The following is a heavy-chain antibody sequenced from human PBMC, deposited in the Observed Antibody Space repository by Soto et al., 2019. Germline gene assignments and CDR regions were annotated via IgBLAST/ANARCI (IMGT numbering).Heavy chain of an antibody. CDR1: GYTFTSYD. Sequence: QVQLVQSGAEVKKPGALVKVSCKASGYTFTSYDINWVRQATGQGLEWMGWMNPNSGNTGYAQKFQGRVTMTRNTSISTAYMELSSLRSEDTAVYYCARGPSGSGDDWDYYYYYYMDVWGKGTTVTVSS. D-gene: IGHD5-12*01. J-gene: IGHJ6*03. V-gene: IGHV1-8*01. CDR3: ARGPSGSGDDWDYYYYYYMDV. CDR2: MNPNSGNT.